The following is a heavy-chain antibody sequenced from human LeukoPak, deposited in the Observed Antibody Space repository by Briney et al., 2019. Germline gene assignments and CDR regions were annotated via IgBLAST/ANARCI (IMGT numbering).Heavy chain of an antibody. CDR1: GGSISSGNYC. J-gene: IGHJ4*02. D-gene: IGHD3-10*01. V-gene: IGHV4-61*09. CDR3: ASEGSGSSSDY. Sequence: PSETLSLTCTVSGGSISSGNYCWSWIRQPAGKGLEWIGHIHTSGSTNYNPSLKSRVTMSVDTSKNQFSLKLSSVTAADTAVYYCASEGSGSSSDYWGQGTLVTVSS. CDR2: IHTSGST.